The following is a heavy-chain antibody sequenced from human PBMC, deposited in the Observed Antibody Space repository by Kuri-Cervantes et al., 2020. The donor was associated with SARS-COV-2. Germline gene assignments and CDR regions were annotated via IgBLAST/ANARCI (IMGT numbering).Heavy chain of an antibody. CDR2: ISSSSSYI. J-gene: IGHJ3*01. D-gene: IGHD1-1*01. Sequence: GESLKISCAASGFTFNTYAMSWVRQAPGKGLEWVSSISSSSSYIYYADSVKGRFTISRDNAKNSLYLQINGLRAEDTALYYCAKDNWDQAPDDAFDVWGQGTMVTVSS. V-gene: IGHV3-21*01. CDR1: GFTFNTYA. CDR3: AKDNWDQAPDDAFDV.